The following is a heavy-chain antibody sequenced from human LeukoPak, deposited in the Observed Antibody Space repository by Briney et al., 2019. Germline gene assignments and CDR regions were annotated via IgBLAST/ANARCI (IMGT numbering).Heavy chain of an antibody. CDR2: FDPEDGDA. Sequence: ASVKVSCQVFGYTLNELSMHWARQAPGEGLEWMGSFDPEDGDAIYAQKFQGRVTMTEDTLTDTASMELSSLTSEDTAVYYCAIPNRAFFGAFEVWGRGTMVTVSS. V-gene: IGHV1-24*01. CDR1: GYTLNELS. J-gene: IGHJ3*01. CDR3: AIPNRAFFGAFEV. D-gene: IGHD3-3*01.